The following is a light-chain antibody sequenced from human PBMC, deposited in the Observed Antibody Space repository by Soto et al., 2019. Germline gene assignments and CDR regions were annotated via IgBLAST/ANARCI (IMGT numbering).Light chain of an antibody. V-gene: IGKV1-33*01. CDR1: QDVTYY. J-gene: IGKJ3*01. Sequence: DIQMTQSPSSLSASVGDSVTISCQASQDVTYYLNWYQQKPGKAPKLLIYDISNLETGVPSRFSGSGSGTEFTLTISSLQPEDIATYYCQHYDRVPLSFGPGTKVDFK. CDR3: QHYDRVPLS. CDR2: DIS.